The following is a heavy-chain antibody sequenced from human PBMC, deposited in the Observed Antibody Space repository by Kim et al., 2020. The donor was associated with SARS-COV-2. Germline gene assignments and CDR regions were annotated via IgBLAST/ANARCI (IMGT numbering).Heavy chain of an antibody. J-gene: IGHJ4*02. V-gene: IGHV4-34*01. D-gene: IGHD3-3*01. CDR2: RST. Sequence: RSTNNHPSPKGRITISVETSKNQFSLKLSSVTAADTAVYYCAREYYDFWGGQGTLVTVSS. CDR3: AREYYDFW.